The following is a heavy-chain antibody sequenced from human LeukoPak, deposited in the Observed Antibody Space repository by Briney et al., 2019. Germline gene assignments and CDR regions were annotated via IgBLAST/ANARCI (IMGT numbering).Heavy chain of an antibody. J-gene: IGHJ4*02. D-gene: IGHD1-1*01. Sequence: PGGSLRPSCAASGFTFSSYAMSWVRQAPGKGLEWVSDISGSGDSSYHADSVKGRFTISRDNSKNTLYLQMNSLRAEDTAIYYYAKDLLERRLYYFDYWGQGTLVTVSS. V-gene: IGHV3-23*01. CDR1: GFTFSSYA. CDR3: AKDLLERRLYYFDY. CDR2: ISGSGDSS.